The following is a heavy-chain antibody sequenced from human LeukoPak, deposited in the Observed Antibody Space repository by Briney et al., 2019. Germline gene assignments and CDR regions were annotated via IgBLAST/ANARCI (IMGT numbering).Heavy chain of an antibody. CDR2: IYYSGST. CDR3: ARGGVGYYDSSGYYYSSDAFDI. V-gene: IGHV4-39*07. J-gene: IGHJ3*02. Sequence: PSETLSLTCTVSGGSISSSSYYWGWIRQPPGKGLEWIGSIYYSGSTYYNPSLKSRVTISVDTSKNQFSLKLSSVTAADTAVYYCARGGVGYYDSSGYYYSSDAFDIWGQGTMVTVSS. D-gene: IGHD3-22*01. CDR1: GGSISSSSYY.